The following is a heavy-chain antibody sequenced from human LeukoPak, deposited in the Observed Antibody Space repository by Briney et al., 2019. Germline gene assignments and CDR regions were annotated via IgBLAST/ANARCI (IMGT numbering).Heavy chain of an antibody. D-gene: IGHD3-22*01. V-gene: IGHV3-21*01. J-gene: IGHJ4*02. CDR2: ISSSSSYI. CDR3: AREGPLLLGDSSGGFDY. Sequence: KPAGSLRLSCAASGFTFSSYSRNWVRQAPGKGLEWVSSISSSSSYIYYADSVKGRFTISRDNAKNSLYLQMNSLRAEDTAVYYCAREGPLLLGDSSGGFDYWGQGTLVTVSS. CDR1: GFTFSSYS.